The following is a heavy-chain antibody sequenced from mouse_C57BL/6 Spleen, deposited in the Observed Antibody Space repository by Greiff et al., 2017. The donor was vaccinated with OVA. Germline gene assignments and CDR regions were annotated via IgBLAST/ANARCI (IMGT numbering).Heavy chain of an antibody. Sequence: QVQLQQSGAELVMPGASVKLSCKASGYTFTSYWMHWVKQRPGQGLEWIGEIEPSDSYTNYNQKFKGKSTLTVDKSSSTAYMQLSSLTSEDSAVYYCARRGTTVVALDYWGQGTTLTVSS. J-gene: IGHJ2*01. D-gene: IGHD1-1*01. CDR3: ARRGTTVVALDY. CDR1: GYTFTSYW. CDR2: IEPSDSYT. V-gene: IGHV1-69*01.